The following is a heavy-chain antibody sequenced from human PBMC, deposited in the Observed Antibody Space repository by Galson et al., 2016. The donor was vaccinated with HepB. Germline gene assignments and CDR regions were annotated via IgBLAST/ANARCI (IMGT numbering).Heavy chain of an antibody. CDR3: AKRAGGFGEGQFDH. J-gene: IGHJ4*02. D-gene: IGHD3-10*01. CDR1: GFTFSTYD. V-gene: IGHV3-23*01. CDR2: INGGGDWA. Sequence: SLRLSCAVSGFTFSTYDMSWVRQAPGKGLEWVATINGGGDWAPSAGYVSGRFTISKDNSRNTLYLQMNSLRAEDTAIYFCAKRAGGFGEGQFDHWGPGTMVSVSS.